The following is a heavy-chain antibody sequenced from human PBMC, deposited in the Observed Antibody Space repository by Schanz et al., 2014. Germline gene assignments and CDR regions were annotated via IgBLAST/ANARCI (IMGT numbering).Heavy chain of an antibody. CDR2: ISYDGSNK. J-gene: IGHJ4*02. D-gene: IGHD3-9*01. V-gene: IGHV3-30*18. Sequence: QVQLVESGGGVVQPGRSLRLSCAAAGFTFNSYGMHWVRQAPGKGLEWVAVISYDGSNKYYGDSVKGRFTISRDNSKNRLYLQMNSLRSEDTAVYYCAKATYYDILTGYFPIDYWGQGTLVTVSS. CDR3: AKATYYDILTGYFPIDY. CDR1: GFTFNSYG.